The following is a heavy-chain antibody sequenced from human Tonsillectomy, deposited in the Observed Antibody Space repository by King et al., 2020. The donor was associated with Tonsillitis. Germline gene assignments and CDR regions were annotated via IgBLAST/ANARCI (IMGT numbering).Heavy chain of an antibody. V-gene: IGHV4-34*01. CDR1: GGSFSGYY. J-gene: IGHJ4*02. CDR3: ARGRDIVVVTAIDY. Sequence: VQLQQWGAGLLKPSETLSLTCAVYGGSFSGYYWSWIRQPPGKGLEWIGEINHSGSTNYNPSLKSRVTISVDTSKNQFSLKLSSVTAAETAVYYCARGRDIVVVTAIDYWGQGTLVTVSS. CDR2: INHSGST. D-gene: IGHD2-21*02.